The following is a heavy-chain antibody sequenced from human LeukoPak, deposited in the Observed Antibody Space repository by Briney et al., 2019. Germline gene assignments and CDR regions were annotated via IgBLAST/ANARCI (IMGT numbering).Heavy chain of an antibody. J-gene: IGHJ6*03. CDR2: INPNSGGT. V-gene: IGHV1-2*02. CDR3: ARGPPGIAAAGSHGYYMDV. CDR1: GYTFTGYY. Sequence: GASVKVSCKASGYTFTGYYMHWVRQAPGQGLEWMGWINPNSGGTNYAQKFQGRVTMTRDTSISTAYMELSRLRSDDTAVYYCARGPPGIAAAGSHGYYMDVWGKGTTVTVSS. D-gene: IGHD6-13*01.